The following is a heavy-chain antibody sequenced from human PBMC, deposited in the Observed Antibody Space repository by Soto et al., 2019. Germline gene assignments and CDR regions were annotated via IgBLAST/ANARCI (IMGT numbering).Heavy chain of an antibody. D-gene: IGHD5-18*01. J-gene: IGHJ6*02. Sequence: QVQLVESGGGVVQPGRSLRLSCAASGFTFSSYGMHWVRQAPGKGLEWVAVISYDGSNKYYADSVKGRFTISRDNSKNTLYLHMNSLRAEDTAVYYCAKDPGGGYSYCFYYYCGMDVWGQGTTVTVSS. V-gene: IGHV3-30*18. CDR2: ISYDGSNK. CDR3: AKDPGGGYSYCFYYYCGMDV. CDR1: GFTFSSYG.